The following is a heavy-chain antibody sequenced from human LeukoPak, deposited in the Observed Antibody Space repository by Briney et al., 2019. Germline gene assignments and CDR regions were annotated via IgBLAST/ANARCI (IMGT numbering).Heavy chain of an antibody. Sequence: SVKVSCKASGYTFTGYYMHWVQQAPGQGLEWMGGIIPIFGTANYAQKFQGRVTITADESTSTAYMELSSLRSEDTAVYYCARAPGCSGGSCSNWFDPWGQGTLVTVSS. D-gene: IGHD2-15*01. J-gene: IGHJ5*02. CDR2: IIPIFGTA. CDR1: GYTFTGYY. CDR3: ARAPGCSGGSCSNWFDP. V-gene: IGHV1-69*13.